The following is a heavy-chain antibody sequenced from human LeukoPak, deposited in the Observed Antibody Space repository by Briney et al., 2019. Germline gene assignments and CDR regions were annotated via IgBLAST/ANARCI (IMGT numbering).Heavy chain of an antibody. J-gene: IGHJ4*02. V-gene: IGHV3-23*01. CDR1: GFTFSSYA. CDR3: AKPTNFDSSGYRDY. D-gene: IGHD3-22*01. Sequence: PGGSLRLSCAASGFTFSSYAMSWVRQAPGKGLEWVSAISGSGGSTYYADSVKGRFTISRDNSKNTLYLQMNSLRAEDTAVYYCAKPTNFDSSGYRDYWGQGTLVTVSS. CDR2: ISGSGGST.